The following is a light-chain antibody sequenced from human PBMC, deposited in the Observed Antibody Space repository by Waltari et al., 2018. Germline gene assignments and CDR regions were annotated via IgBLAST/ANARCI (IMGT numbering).Light chain of an antibody. CDR1: SSHDGGYNY. Sequence: QSALTQPPSVTGSPGQSITLSCSGTSSHDGGYNYVSWYQQLPGNAPKLMIYDVTRWPSGVSNRFSGSKSGNTASLTIFGLQAEDEADYYCASYTSTRTVIFGGGTRVTVL. V-gene: IGLV2-14*01. CDR3: ASYTSTRTVI. J-gene: IGLJ2*01. CDR2: DVT.